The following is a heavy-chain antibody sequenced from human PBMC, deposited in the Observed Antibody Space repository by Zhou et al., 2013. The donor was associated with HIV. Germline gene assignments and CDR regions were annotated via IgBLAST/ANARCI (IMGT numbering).Heavy chain of an antibody. CDR2: MNPYRGAV. V-gene: IGHV1-2*02. CDR1: GYTFVNYF. CDR3: VRRGFCDHCGNFDFQH. J-gene: IGHJ1*01. Sequence: QVHLVQSGTVMGKPGSSMTLSCEASGYTFVNYFIHWIRHVPGKGLEWMGWMNPYRGAVNYPWPFQGRVTMTRKLSDDIDDTDRGTAYMELRGLTPADTAVYYCVRRGFCDHCGNFDFQHWGQGTPVVVSS. D-gene: IGHD2-21*01.